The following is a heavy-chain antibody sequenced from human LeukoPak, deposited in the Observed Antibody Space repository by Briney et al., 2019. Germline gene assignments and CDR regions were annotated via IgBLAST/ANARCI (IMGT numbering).Heavy chain of an antibody. CDR1: GASISGINW. CDR3: ARGEVVVVVAAYYYYYGMDV. CDR2: TNHSGST. J-gene: IGHJ6*02. Sequence: SETLSLTSAASGASISGINWGGWAPQPPGKGLDWIGKTNHSGSTNYNPSLKSRVTISVDKSKNQFSLKLSSVTAADTAVYYCARGEVVVVVAAYYYYYGMDVWGQGTTVTVSS. V-gene: IGHV4-4*02. D-gene: IGHD2-15*01.